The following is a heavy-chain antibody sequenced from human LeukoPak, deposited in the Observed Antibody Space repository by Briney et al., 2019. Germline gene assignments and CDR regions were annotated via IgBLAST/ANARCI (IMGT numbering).Heavy chain of an antibody. CDR2: IYYSGST. Sequence: SETLSLTCTVSGGSISSSSYYWGWIRQPPGKGLEWIGSIYYSGSTYYNPSLKSRVTISADTSKNQFSLKLSSVTAADTAVYYCARQCMTTVTILFDYWGQGTLVTVSS. J-gene: IGHJ4*02. V-gene: IGHV4-39*01. D-gene: IGHD4-17*01. CDR3: ARQCMTTVTILFDY. CDR1: GGSISSSSYY.